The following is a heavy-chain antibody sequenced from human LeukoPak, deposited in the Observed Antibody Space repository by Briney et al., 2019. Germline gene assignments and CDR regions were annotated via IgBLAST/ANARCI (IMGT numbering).Heavy chain of an antibody. D-gene: IGHD3-22*01. V-gene: IGHV3-74*01. J-gene: IGHJ4*02. CDR2: INSDGSST. Sequence: GGSLRLSCAASGFTFSSYWMHWVRQAPGKGLVWVSRINSDGSSTSYADSVKGRFTISRDNSKNTLYLQMNSLRAEDTAVYYCYSMIVVEIRVINDYWGQGTLVTVSS. CDR1: GFTFSSYW. CDR3: YSMIVVEIRVINDY.